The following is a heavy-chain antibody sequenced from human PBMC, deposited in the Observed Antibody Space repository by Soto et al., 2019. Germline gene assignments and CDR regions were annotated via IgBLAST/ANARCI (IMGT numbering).Heavy chain of an antibody. Sequence: PGGSLRLSCAASGFTFDDYGMSWVRQAPGKGLEWVSGINWNGGSTGYADSVKGRFTISRDNAKNSLYLQMNSLRAEDTALYHCARAYSSSWYVGLDPWGPGTLVTVSS. CDR2: INWNGGST. J-gene: IGHJ5*02. CDR1: GFTFDDYG. D-gene: IGHD6-13*01. V-gene: IGHV3-20*01. CDR3: ARAYSSSWYVGLDP.